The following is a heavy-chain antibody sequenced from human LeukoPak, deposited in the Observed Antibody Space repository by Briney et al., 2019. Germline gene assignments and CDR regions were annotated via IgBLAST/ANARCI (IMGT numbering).Heavy chain of an antibody. CDR3: ARGMSGWYTY. J-gene: IGHJ4*02. CDR2: IYYSGGT. Sequence: SETLSLTCTVSGGSISSYYWSWIRQPPGKGLEWIGYIYYSGGTNYNPSLKSRVTISVDTSKNQFSLKLSSVTAADTAVYYCARGMSGWYTYWGQGTLVTVSS. D-gene: IGHD6-19*01. CDR1: GGSISSYY. V-gene: IGHV4-59*01.